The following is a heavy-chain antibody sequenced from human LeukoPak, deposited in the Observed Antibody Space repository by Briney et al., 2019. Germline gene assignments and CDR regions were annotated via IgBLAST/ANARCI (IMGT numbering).Heavy chain of an antibody. CDR3: VALYDSSGYYYAGDY. CDR2: IYYSGST. V-gene: IGHV4-59*04. CDR1: DGAIAGYS. Sequence: SETLSLTCTVSDGAIAGYSWSWIRQPPGKGLEWIGSIYYSGSTYYNPSLKGRVTISVDTSKNQFSLKLNSVTAADTAVYYCVALYDSSGYYYAGDYWGQGTLVTVSS. J-gene: IGHJ4*02. D-gene: IGHD3-22*01.